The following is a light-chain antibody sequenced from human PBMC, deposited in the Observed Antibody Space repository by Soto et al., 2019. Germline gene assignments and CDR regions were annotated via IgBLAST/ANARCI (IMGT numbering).Light chain of an antibody. Sequence: QSALTQPPSASGSPGQSVTISCTGTSSDIGGYDYVSWYQQHPGRAPKHMIYDVTKRPSGVPDRFSGSKSGNTASLTVSGLQSEDEADYYCSSYSDSNKLVFGGGTKLTVL. CDR3: SSYSDSNKLV. CDR1: SSDIGGYDY. J-gene: IGLJ2*01. CDR2: DVT. V-gene: IGLV2-8*01.